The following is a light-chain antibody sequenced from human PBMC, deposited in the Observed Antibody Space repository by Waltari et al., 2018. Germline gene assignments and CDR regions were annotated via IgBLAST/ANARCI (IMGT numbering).Light chain of an antibody. V-gene: IGKV1-16*01. Sequence: DIQMTQSPSSLSASVGDTVTITCQASQGIGNNLNWYQQKPGKAPKLLIYRASSLQSGIPSRFSGRGSGTDFTLTISSLQPEDFATYYCQQGYSYPRTFGQGTKVEIK. CDR3: QQGYSYPRT. J-gene: IGKJ1*01. CDR1: QGIGNN. CDR2: RAS.